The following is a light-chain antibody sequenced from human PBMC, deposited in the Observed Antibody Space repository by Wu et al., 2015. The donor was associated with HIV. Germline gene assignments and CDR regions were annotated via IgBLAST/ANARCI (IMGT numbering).Light chain of an antibody. CDR2: GAS. CDR3: QHYGSSPRT. CDR1: QTVSNSY. V-gene: IGKV3-20*01. Sequence: EIVLTQSPGTLSLSPGERGTLSCRASQTVSNSYLAWYQQKPGQAPRLLIYGASSRATGIPDRFSGSGSGTDFTLTISRLEPEDSAVYYCQHYGSSPRTLGQGTKVEIK. J-gene: IGKJ1*01.